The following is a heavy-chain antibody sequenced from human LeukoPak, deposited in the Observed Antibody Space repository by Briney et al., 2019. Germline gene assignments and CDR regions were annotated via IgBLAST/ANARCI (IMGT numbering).Heavy chain of an antibody. D-gene: IGHD5-18*01. CDR1: GFTFSSYA. Sequence: GGSLRLSCAASGFTFSSYAMHWVRQAPGKGLEWVAVISYDGSNKYYADSVRGRFTISRDNAKNSLYLQLNSLRDEDTAMYYCARGEATAVAPGCDYWGQGILVTVSS. J-gene: IGHJ4*02. CDR2: ISYDGSNK. CDR3: ARGEATAVAPGCDY. V-gene: IGHV3-30-3*01.